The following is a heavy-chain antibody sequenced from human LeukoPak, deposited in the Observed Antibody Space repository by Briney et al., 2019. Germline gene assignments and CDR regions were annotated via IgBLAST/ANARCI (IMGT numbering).Heavy chain of an antibody. CDR2: INTDGSST. V-gene: IGHV3-74*01. D-gene: IGHD1-26*01. CDR1: GFTFSSYW. CDR3: AKGLMGATPYYFDY. Sequence: GGSLRLSCAASGFTFSSYWMHWVRQAPGKGLVWVSRINTDGSSTTYADSVKGRFTISRDNAKNTLYLQMNSLRADDTAVYYCAKGLMGATPYYFDYWGQGTLVTVSS. J-gene: IGHJ4*02.